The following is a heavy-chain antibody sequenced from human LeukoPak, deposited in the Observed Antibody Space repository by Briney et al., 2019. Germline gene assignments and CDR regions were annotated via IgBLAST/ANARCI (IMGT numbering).Heavy chain of an antibody. V-gene: IGHV4-59*01. CDR3: ARDLKVSQSTRFDP. CDR1: GGSIGSYY. CDR2: IYYSGST. J-gene: IGHJ5*02. D-gene: IGHD2-2*01. Sequence: SETLSLTCTVSGGSIGSYYWSWIRQPPGKGLEWIGSIYYSGSTNYNPSLKSRVTLSVDTSKNQFSLKLSSVTAADTAVYYCARDLKVSQSTRFDPWGEGTLVTVSS.